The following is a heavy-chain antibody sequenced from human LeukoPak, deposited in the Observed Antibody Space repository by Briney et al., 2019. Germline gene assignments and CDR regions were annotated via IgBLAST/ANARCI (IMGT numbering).Heavy chain of an antibody. CDR1: GGSISSGDYY. CDR2: TYYSGST. Sequence: SQTLSLTCTVSGGSISSGDYYWSWIRQPPGKGLGWIGYTYYSGSTYYNPSLKNRVSISVDTSKNQFSLNLSSVTAADTAVYYCARPYYYDSRIDPWGQGTLVTVSS. CDR3: ARPYYYDSRIDP. D-gene: IGHD3-22*01. J-gene: IGHJ5*02. V-gene: IGHV4-30-4*01.